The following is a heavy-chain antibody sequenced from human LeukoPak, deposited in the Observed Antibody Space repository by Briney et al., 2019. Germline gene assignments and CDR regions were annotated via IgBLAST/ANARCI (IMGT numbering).Heavy chain of an antibody. D-gene: IGHD2-2*01. CDR2: ISSSSSTI. J-gene: IGHJ4*02. CDR3: TRVGGYQLPKFDY. CDR1: GFTFNNYA. Sequence: GGSLRLSCAASGFTFNNYAMNWVRQAPGKGLEWISYISSSSSTIYYADSVKGRFSISRDNAKNSVYLEMNSPGDEDTAVYYCTRVGGYQLPKFDYWGRGTLVTVSS. V-gene: IGHV3-48*02.